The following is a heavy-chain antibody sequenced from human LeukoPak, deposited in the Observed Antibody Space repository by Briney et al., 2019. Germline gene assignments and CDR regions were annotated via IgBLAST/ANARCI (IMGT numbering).Heavy chain of an antibody. D-gene: IGHD1-26*01. CDR1: VGSISGYF. CDR3: ASSQYSGRCCDN. CDR2: IYYSGAT. Sequence: TSETLSHTCTVSVGSISGYFWTWVRQAPGTGLEWIGHIYYSGATNYNPSLRSRVTISIDTSKDQFCLKVRSVTAADTAVYYCASSQYSGRCCDNWGQGILVTVSS. V-gene: IGHV4-59*01. J-gene: IGHJ4*02.